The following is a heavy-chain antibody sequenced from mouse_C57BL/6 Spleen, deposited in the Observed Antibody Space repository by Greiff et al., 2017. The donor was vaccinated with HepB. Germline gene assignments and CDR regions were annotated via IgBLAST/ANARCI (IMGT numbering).Heavy chain of an antibody. D-gene: IGHD4-1*01. CDR2: IRSKSSNYAT. J-gene: IGHJ1*03. CDR1: GFTFNTYA. V-gene: IGHV10-3*01. CDR3: GREAGRDWYFDV. Sequence: EVHLVESGGGLVQPKGSLKLSCAASGFTFNTYAMHWVRQAPGKGLEWVARIRSKSSNYATYYADSVKDRFTISRDDSQSMLYLQMNNLKTEDTAMYYCGREAGRDWYFDVWGTGTTVTVSS.